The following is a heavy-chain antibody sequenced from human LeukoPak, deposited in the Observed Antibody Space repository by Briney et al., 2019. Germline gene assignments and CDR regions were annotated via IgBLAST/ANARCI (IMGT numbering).Heavy chain of an antibody. D-gene: IGHD1-14*01. J-gene: IGHJ4*02. CDR1: GFTFSTYW. Sequence: QSGGSLRLSCAASGFTFSTYWMGWVRQAPGKGLEWVANIKQDGSEKYYVDSVKGRFTISRDNAKNSLYLQMNSLRAEDTAVYYFARGLRNPDYWGQGTLVTVSS. CDR2: IKQDGSEK. CDR3: ARGLRNPDY. V-gene: IGHV3-7*04.